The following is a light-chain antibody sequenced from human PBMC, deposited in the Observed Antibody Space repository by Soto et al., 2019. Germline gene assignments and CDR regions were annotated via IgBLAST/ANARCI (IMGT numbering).Light chain of an antibody. CDR1: QSISTT. CDR3: QQSYLTLDS. V-gene: IGKV1-39*01. J-gene: IGKJ2*03. Sequence: DSQMTQSPFSLSASVGDRFTITCRASQSISTTLSWYQKKPGKAPKRLISGAYSLQSGVPSRSSGSGTGTDFSLTISSLQPEYVAIYFCQQSYLTLDSFGQGTNLEI. CDR2: GAY.